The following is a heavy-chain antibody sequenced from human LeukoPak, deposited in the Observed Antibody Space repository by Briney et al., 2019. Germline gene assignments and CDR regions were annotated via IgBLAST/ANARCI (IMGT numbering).Heavy chain of an antibody. CDR1: GFTFSSYG. CDR3: AKDHAGYSYGSSFDY. Sequence: PGRSPRLSCAASGFTFSSYGMHWVRQAPGKGLEWVAVISYDGTNKYYADSVKGRFTISRDNSKNTLYLQMNSLRAEDTAVYYCAKDHAGYSYGSSFDYWGQGTLVTVSS. CDR2: ISYDGTNK. J-gene: IGHJ4*02. V-gene: IGHV3-30*18. D-gene: IGHD5-18*01.